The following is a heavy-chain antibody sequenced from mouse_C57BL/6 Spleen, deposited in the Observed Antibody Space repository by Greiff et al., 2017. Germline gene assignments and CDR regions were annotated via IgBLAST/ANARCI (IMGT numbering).Heavy chain of an antibody. CDR2: IDPETGGT. CDR3: TRYYYGSSYPFFDY. Sequence: VQLQQSGAELVRPGASVTLSCKASGYTFTDYEMHWVKQTPVHGLEWIGAIDPETGGTAYNQKFKGKAILTADKSSSTAYMELRSLTSEDSAVYYCTRYYYGSSYPFFDYWAQGTTLTVSS. V-gene: IGHV1-15*01. CDR1: GYTFTDYE. D-gene: IGHD1-1*01. J-gene: IGHJ2*01.